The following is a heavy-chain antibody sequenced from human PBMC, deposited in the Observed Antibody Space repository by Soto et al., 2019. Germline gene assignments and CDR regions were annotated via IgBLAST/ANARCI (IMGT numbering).Heavy chain of an antibody. J-gene: IGHJ5*02. D-gene: IGHD5-18*01. CDR3: ARGRGYSYGLDP. CDR2: ISYSGTT. V-gene: IGHV4-30-4*01. CDR1: GDSISSINNY. Sequence: SETMSLTCTVSGDSISSINNYWSWIRQPPGEGLEWIGFISYSGTTSYSPSLKSRVAISLDTSKNQFSLSLNFVTAADTAVYYCARGRGYSYGLDPWGQGSLVTVSS.